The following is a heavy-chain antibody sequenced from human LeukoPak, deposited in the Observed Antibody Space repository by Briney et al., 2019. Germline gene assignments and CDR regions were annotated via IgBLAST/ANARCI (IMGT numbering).Heavy chain of an antibody. CDR2: ISSSSSYT. V-gene: IGHV3-11*05. CDR3: AREAVTRSYFDY. CDR1: GFTFSDYY. D-gene: IGHD4-17*01. J-gene: IGHJ4*02. Sequence: GGSLRLSCAASGFTFSDYYMSWIRQAPGKGLEWVSYISSSSSYTNYADSVKGRFTISRDNSKNTLYLRMNSLRAEDTAVYYCAREAVTRSYFDYWGQGTLVTVSS.